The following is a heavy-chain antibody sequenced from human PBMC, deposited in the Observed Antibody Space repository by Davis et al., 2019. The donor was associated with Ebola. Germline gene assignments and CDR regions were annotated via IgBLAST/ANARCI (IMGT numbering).Heavy chain of an antibody. D-gene: IGHD2-15*01. CDR2: INPNSGVT. CDR3: ARDREYCSGGSCYSKGMDV. V-gene: IGHV1-2*06. J-gene: IGHJ6*02. Sequence: AASVKVSCKTSGYTFTGHYIQWVRQAPGQGLEWMGRINPNSGVTKYAQKFQGRVTMTRDTSTNTVYMELSSLRSEDTAVYYCARDREYCSGGSCYSKGMDVWGQGTTVTVSS. CDR1: GYTFTGHY.